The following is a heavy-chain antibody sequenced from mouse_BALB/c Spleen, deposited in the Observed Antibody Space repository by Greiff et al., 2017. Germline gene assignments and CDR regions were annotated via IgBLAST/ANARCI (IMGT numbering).Heavy chain of an antibody. V-gene: IGHV5-6-5*01. Sequence: EVQGVESGGGLVKPGGSLKLSCAASGFTFSSYAMSWVRQTPEKRLEWVASISSGGSTYYPDSVKGRFTISRDNARNILYLQMSSLRSEDTAMYYCAREGRHYYEAYWGQGTLVTVSA. J-gene: IGHJ3*01. CDR1: GFTFSSYA. CDR2: ISSGGST. D-gene: IGHD1-2*01. CDR3: AREGRHYYEAY.